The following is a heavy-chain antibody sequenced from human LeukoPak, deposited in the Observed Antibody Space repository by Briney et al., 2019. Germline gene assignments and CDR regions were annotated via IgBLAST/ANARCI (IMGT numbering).Heavy chain of an antibody. D-gene: IGHD3-10*01. CDR3: ARAPVLLWFGELLGWFDP. CDR1: GGSISSSSYY. V-gene: IGHV4-39*01. CDR2: IYYSGST. Sequence: SETLSLTCTVSGGSISSSSYYWGWIRQPPGKGLEWIGSIYYSGSTYYNPSLKSRVTISVDTSKNQFSLKLSSLTAADTAVYYCARAPVLLWFGELLGWFDPWGQGTLVTVSS. J-gene: IGHJ5*02.